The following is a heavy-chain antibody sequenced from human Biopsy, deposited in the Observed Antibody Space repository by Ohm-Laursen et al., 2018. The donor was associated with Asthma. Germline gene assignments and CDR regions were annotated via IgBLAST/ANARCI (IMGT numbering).Heavy chain of an antibody. CDR2: LLYSGAT. V-gene: IGHV4-30-2*01. Sequence: TLSLTCTVSGDSINSGGYSWNWIPQPPGKGLGWIAYLLYSGATHYNPSLKSRVTISVDRSKRQFSLKVNSVTAADTAVYYCARMITMIQAANYYSYAMDVWGQGTTVTVSS. J-gene: IGHJ6*02. CDR3: ARMITMIQAANYYSYAMDV. D-gene: IGHD3-22*01. CDR1: GDSINSGGYS.